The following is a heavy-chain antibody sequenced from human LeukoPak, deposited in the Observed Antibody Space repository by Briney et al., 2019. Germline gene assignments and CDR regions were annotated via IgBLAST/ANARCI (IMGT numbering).Heavy chain of an antibody. V-gene: IGHV3-23*01. CDR2: ISGSGGST. CDR1: GFTFSSYA. D-gene: IGHD2-21*02. Sequence: GGSLRLSCAASGFTFSSYAMSWVRQAPGKGLEWVSAISGSGGSTYYADSVKGRFTITRDKSKNTLYLQMNSLRAEDTAVYYCAKTFAKVTAIPRYFQHWGQGTLVTVSS. J-gene: IGHJ1*01. CDR3: AKTFAKVTAIPRYFQH.